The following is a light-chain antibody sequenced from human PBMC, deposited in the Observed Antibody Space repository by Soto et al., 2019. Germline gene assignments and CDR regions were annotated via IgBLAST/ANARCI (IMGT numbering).Light chain of an antibody. CDR2: GNS. CDR3: QSYDSSLSGGV. J-gene: IGLJ1*01. CDR1: SSNIGAGYD. Sequence: QSVLTQPPSVSGAPGQRVTISCTGSSSNIGAGYDVHWYQQLPGTAPKLLIYGNSNRPSGVPDRFSGSKSGTSASLAITGLQAEDEADYYCQSYDSSLSGGVFGTGIKVTVL. V-gene: IGLV1-40*01.